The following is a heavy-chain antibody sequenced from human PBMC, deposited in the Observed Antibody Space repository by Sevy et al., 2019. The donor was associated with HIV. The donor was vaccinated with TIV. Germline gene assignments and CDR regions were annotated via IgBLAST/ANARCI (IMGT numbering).Heavy chain of an antibody. CDR1: GGSIRSSTYF. V-gene: IGHV4-39*01. J-gene: IGHJ6*02. CDR2: ISHSGNT. Sequence: SETLSLTCAVSGGSIRSSTYFWGWIRQPPGKGLEWIGSISHSGNTYYNPSLKSRVTISVDTSSNRFSLRLSSVAAADTAVYYCSRIYINHYYYYGVDVWGQGTTVTVSS. CDR3: SRIYINHYYYYGVDV.